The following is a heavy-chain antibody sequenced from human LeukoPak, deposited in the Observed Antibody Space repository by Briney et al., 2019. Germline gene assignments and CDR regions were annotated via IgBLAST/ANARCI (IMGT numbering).Heavy chain of an antibody. Sequence: GGSLRLSCAASGFTFGGYGMSWVRQAPGKGLEWVSGINWSGGSTGYADSVKGRFTISRDNAKNSLYLQMNSLRAEDTALYHCARDLVPRDYWGQGTLVTVSS. CDR2: INWSGGST. J-gene: IGHJ4*02. CDR1: GFTFGGYG. V-gene: IGHV3-20*01. CDR3: ARDLVPRDY. D-gene: IGHD2-2*01.